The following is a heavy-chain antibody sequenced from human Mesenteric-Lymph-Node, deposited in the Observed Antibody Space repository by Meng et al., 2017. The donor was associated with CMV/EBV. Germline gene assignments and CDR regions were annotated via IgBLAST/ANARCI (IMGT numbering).Heavy chain of an antibody. CDR2: ISSSGSTI. CDR1: GFTFSSYE. Sequence: GGSLRLSCAASGFTFSSYEINWVRQAPGKGLEWVSYISSSGSTIYYADSVKGRFTISRDNAKTSLYLQMNSLRAEDTAVYYCAREQLVGDSFDYWGQGTLVTVSS. D-gene: IGHD6-6*01. J-gene: IGHJ4*02. V-gene: IGHV3-48*03. CDR3: AREQLVGDSFDY.